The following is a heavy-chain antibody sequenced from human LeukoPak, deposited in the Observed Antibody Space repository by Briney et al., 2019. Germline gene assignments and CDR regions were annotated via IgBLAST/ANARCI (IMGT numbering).Heavy chain of an antibody. CDR2: INHSGST. D-gene: IGHD6-13*01. Sequence: SETLSLTCAVYGGSFSGYYWSWIRQPPGKGLEWIGEINHSGSTNYNPSLKSRVTLSVNTSKNQFSLKLSSVTAADTAVYYCARGAAASDKFGLWGQGTLVTVSS. CDR1: GGSFSGYY. V-gene: IGHV4-34*01. CDR3: ARGAAASDKFGL. J-gene: IGHJ4*02.